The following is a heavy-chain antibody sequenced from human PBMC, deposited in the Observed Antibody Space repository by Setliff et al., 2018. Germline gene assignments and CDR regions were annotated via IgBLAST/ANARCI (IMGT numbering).Heavy chain of an antibody. CDR2: INPNSGGT. D-gene: IGHD3-10*01. CDR1: GYTFTGYY. V-gene: IGHV1-2*02. J-gene: IGHJ5*02. CDR3: AKTKGFGDGWFDP. Sequence: ASVKVSCKASGYTFTGYYVHWVRQAPGQGLEWMGWINPNSGGTNYAQRFQGRVTMTRDTSITTAYMELSRLTSDDTAVYYCAKTKGFGDGWFDPWGQGTLVTVSS.